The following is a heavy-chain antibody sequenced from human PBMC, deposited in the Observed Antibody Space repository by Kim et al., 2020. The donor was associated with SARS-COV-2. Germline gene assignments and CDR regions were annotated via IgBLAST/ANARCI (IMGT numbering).Heavy chain of an antibody. D-gene: IGHD6-25*01. J-gene: IGHJ4*02. CDR2: IIPIFGTA. CDR1: GGTFSSYA. Sequence: SVKVSCKASGGTFSSYAISWVRQAPGQGLEWMGGIIPIFGTANYAQKFQGRVTITADESTSTAYMELSSLRSEDTAVYYCARGRDGYNPPFDYWGQGTLVTVSS. V-gene: IGHV1-69*13. CDR3: ARGRDGYNPPFDY.